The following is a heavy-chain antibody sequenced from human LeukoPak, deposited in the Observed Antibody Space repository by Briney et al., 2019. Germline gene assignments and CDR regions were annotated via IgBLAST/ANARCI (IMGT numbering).Heavy chain of an antibody. D-gene: IGHD6-19*01. CDR2: IYYTGGT. V-gene: IGHV4-59*08. Sequence: KPSETLSLTCTVSGGSIASNYWTWIRQPPGKGLEYIGYIYYTGGTNYNPSLKSRVTISVDTSKNQFSLKLTSVTAADTAVYFCAKYGNSGWVIDNWGQGTLATVSS. J-gene: IGHJ4*02. CDR3: AKYGNSGWVIDN. CDR1: GGSIASNY.